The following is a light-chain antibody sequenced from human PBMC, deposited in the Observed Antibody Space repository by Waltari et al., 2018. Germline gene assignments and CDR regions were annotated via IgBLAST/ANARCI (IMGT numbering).Light chain of an antibody. CDR2: HAS. CDR3: QQYNNWPPST. CDR1: ESSATN. Sequence: GERVPLACRASESSATNLAWYQQRPDQAPRLLIFHASSRATDIPAKFSGSGSGTEFTLTISSLQAEDFAVYYCQQYNNWPPSTFGQGTKVEFK. V-gene: IGKV3-15*01. J-gene: IGKJ1*01.